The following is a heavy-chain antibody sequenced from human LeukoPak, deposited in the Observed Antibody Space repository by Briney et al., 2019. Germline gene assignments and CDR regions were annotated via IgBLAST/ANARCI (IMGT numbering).Heavy chain of an antibody. CDR2: ISYDGSNK. Sequence: GRSLRLPCAASGFTFSSYGMHWVRQAPGKGLEWVAVISYDGSNKYYADSVKGRFTISRDNSKNTLYLQMNSLRAEDTAVYYCAKERVVVADLDFDYWGQGTLVTVSS. V-gene: IGHV3-30*18. J-gene: IGHJ4*02. D-gene: IGHD2-15*01. CDR3: AKERVVVADLDFDY. CDR1: GFTFSSYG.